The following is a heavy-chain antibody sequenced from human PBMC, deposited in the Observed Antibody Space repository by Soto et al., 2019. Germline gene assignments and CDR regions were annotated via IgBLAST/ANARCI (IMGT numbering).Heavy chain of an antibody. J-gene: IGHJ5*02. CDR3: ASGGVAARKGRWFDP. CDR1: GGSISSYY. Sequence: QVQLQESGPGLVKPSETLSLTCTVSGGSISSYYWGWIRQPPGKGLEWIGYIHYSGSTNYNPSLRSRVTISVDTPKNQFSLKVNSMIAADAAIYYCASGGVAARKGRWFDPWGQGTLVTVSS. CDR2: IHYSGST. D-gene: IGHD6-25*01. V-gene: IGHV4-59*01.